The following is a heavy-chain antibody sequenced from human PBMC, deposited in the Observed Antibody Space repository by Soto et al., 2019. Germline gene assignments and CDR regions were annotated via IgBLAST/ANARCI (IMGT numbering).Heavy chain of an antibody. CDR2: IYYSGST. D-gene: IGHD2-21*02. Sequence: SETLSLTCTVSGGSISSSSYYWGWIRKPPGKGLEWIGSIYYSGSTYYNPSLKSRVTISVDTSKNQFSLKLSSVTAADTAVYYCAGLYCGGDCYSAIEEQGAFDIWGQGTMVTVSS. CDR1: GGSISSSSYY. J-gene: IGHJ3*02. V-gene: IGHV4-39*01. CDR3: AGLYCGGDCYSAIEEQGAFDI.